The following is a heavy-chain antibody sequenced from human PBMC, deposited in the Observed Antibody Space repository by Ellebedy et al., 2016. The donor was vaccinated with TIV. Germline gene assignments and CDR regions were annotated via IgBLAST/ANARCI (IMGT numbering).Heavy chain of an antibody. D-gene: IGHD2-8*02. CDR2: IGSSAYST. V-gene: IGHV3-23*01. CDR3: AKDLRYSAGWGGALDI. J-gene: IGHJ3*02. Sequence: GESLKISCAASGFNFGGHAMKWVRQAPGKGLEWVSSIGSSAYSTHYADSVKGRFTISRDNSRNTLDLQMNSIRGEDTAVYFCAKDLRYSAGWGGALDIWGHGAMVTVSS. CDR1: GFNFGGHA.